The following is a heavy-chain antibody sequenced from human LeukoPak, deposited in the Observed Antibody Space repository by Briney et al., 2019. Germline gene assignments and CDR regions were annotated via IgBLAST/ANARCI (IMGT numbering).Heavy chain of an antibody. CDR1: GYTFTNYG. Sequence: ASVKVSCKASGYTFTNYGISWVRQAPGQGLEWMGWISAYNGNTNYAQKLQGRVTMTTDTSTSTAYMELRSLRSDDTAVYYCARESVRTGTFYYYYGMDVWGQGTTVTVSS. CDR2: ISAYNGNT. D-gene: IGHD1-7*01. CDR3: ARESVRTGTFYYYYGMDV. J-gene: IGHJ6*02. V-gene: IGHV1-18*01.